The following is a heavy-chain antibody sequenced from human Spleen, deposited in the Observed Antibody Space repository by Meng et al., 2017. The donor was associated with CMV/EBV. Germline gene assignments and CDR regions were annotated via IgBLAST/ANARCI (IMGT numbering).Heavy chain of an antibody. D-gene: IGHD5-12*01. CDR1: GFTFRSYG. V-gene: IGHV3-30*02. CDR2: IKYDGSEK. Sequence: GESLKISCAASGFTFRSYGMNWVRQAPGKGLEWVAFIKYDGSEKFYVDSVKGRFTISRDNSKNTLYLLMNSLRAEDTALYYCAKHAPRWGSGYGGGMDVWGQGTTVTVSS. CDR3: AKHAPRWGSGYGGGMDV. J-gene: IGHJ6*02.